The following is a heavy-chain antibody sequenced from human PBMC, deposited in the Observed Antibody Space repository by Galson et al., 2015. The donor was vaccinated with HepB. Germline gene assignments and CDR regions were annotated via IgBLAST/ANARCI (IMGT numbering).Heavy chain of an antibody. CDR2: INPSGGST. CDR1: GYTFTSYY. CDR3: ARGSYSYGYKSVYFDY. D-gene: IGHD5-18*01. Sequence: SVKVSCKASGYTFTSYYTHWVRQAPGQGLEWMGIINPSGGSTSYAQKLQGRVTMTRDTSTSTVYMELSSLRSEDTAVYYCARGSYSYGYKSVYFDYWGQGTLVTVSS. J-gene: IGHJ4*02. V-gene: IGHV1-46*04.